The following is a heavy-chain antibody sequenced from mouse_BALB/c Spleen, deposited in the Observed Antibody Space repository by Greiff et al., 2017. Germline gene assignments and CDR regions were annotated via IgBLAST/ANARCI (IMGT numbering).Heavy chain of an antibody. CDR2: ISYDGSN. V-gene: IGHV3-6*02. CDR3: ARVLRLRYFDV. CDR1: GYSITSGYY. Sequence: EVQVVESGPGLVKPSQSLSLTCSVTGYSITSGYYWNWIRQFPGNKLEWMGYISYDGSNNYNPSLKNRISITRDTSKNQFFLKLNSVTTEDTATYYCARVLRLRYFDVWGAGTTVTVSS. D-gene: IGHD1-2*01. J-gene: IGHJ1*01.